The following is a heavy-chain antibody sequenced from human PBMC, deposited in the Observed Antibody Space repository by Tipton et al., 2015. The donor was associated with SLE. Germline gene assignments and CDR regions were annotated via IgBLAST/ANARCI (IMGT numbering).Heavy chain of an antibody. J-gene: IGHJ5*02. Sequence: RSLRLSCAASGFTFSSYAMHWVRQAPGKGLEWVAVISYDGSNKYYADSVKGRLTISRDNSKNTLYLQMNSLRAEDTAVYYCAKDRWDSGSWYGGWFDPWGQGTLVTVSS. D-gene: IGHD6-13*01. CDR3: AKDRWDSGSWYGGWFDP. CDR1: GFTFSSYA. CDR2: ISYDGSNK. V-gene: IGHV3-30*04.